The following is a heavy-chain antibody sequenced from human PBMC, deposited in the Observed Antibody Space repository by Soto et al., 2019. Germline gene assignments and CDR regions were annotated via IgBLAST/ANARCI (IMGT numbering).Heavy chain of an antibody. CDR1: GGSISSSSYY. CDR2: IYYSGST. D-gene: IGHD2-15*01. V-gene: IGHV4-39*01. Sequence: SETLSLTCTVSGGSISSSSYYWGWIRQPPGKGLEWTWSIYYSGSTYYNPSLKSRVTISVDTSKNQFSLKLSSVTAADTAVYYCARQMVVVVADTGLWFDPWGQGTLVTVSS. CDR3: ARQMVVVVADTGLWFDP. J-gene: IGHJ5*02.